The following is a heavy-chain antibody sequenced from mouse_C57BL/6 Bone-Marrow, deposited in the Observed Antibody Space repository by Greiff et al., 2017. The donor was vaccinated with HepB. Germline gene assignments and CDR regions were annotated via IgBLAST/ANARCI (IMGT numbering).Heavy chain of an antibody. CDR3: ARRLFITTGRYY. CDR2: IYPGSGST. CDR1: GYTFTSYW. D-gene: IGHD1-1*01. Sequence: QVQLQQPGAELVKPGASVKMSCKASGYTFTSYWITWVKQRPGQGLEWIGDIYPGSGSTNYNEKFKGKATLTVDTSSSTAYLQLSSLTSEDSAVYDCARRLFITTGRYYWGQGTTLTVSS. J-gene: IGHJ2*01. V-gene: IGHV1-55*01.